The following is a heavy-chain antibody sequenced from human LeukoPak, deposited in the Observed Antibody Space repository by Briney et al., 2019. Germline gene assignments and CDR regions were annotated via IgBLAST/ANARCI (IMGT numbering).Heavy chain of an antibody. CDR2: IHSGGST. CDR3: ARVVAMIRGVRSDPYYFDY. V-gene: IGHV4-4*07. Sequence: SETLSLTCTVAGGSISSYYWSWIRQPAEKGLEYIGRIHSGGSTNYNPSLMGRVTMSVDTSKKQVTLRLTSVTAADTAVYYCARVVAMIRGVRSDPYYFDYWGQGTLVTVSS. D-gene: IGHD3-10*01. J-gene: IGHJ4*02. CDR1: GGSISSYY.